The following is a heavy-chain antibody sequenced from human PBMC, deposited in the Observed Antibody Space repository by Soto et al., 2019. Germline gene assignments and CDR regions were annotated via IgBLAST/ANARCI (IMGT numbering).Heavy chain of an antibody. Sequence: EVKLLESGGGLAQPGASLRLSCVGSGFTFDSYAISWVRQAPGERLQWIAAISGSADGTDYAHSVRGRFTISRDNAKKTVHLQMDSLRVEDTAVYFCAKDTVGGYSFWSGYYSDGLDVWGQGTLVTVS. J-gene: IGHJ3*01. D-gene: IGHD3-3*01. CDR1: GFTFDSYA. CDR3: AKDTVGGYSFWSGYYSDGLDV. CDR2: ISGSADGT. V-gene: IGHV3-23*01.